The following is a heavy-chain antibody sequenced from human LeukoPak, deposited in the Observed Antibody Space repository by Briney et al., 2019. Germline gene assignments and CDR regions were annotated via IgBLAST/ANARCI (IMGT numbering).Heavy chain of an antibody. CDR1: GGSLISSTYY. D-gene: IGHD3-22*01. CDR2: MYYSGNI. V-gene: IGHV4-39*07. CDR3: ARFRFHHCFAPSGYVGLFDP. J-gene: IGHJ5*02. Sequence: SETLSLTCTVSGGSLISSTYYWGWIRQPPGKGLEWVGSMYYSGNIYYNPSLKSRVTISVDTSKNQLSLELRPLTAPDTALFFWARFRFHHCFAPSGYVGLFDPWGQGTLVTVSS.